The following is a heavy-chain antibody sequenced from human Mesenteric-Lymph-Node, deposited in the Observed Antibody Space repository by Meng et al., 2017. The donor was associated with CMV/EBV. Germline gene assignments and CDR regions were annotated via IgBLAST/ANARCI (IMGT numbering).Heavy chain of an antibody. CDR1: GGTFSSYT. CDR3: AGGIAAAGSRWFDP. CDR2: IIPILGIA. J-gene: IGHJ5*02. V-gene: IGHV1-69*02. Sequence: QVQLVQSVAEVKKPGSAVKVSCKASGGTFSSYTISWVRQAPGQGLEWMGRIIPILGIANYAQKFQGRVTITADKSTSTAYMELSSLRSEDTAVYYCAGGIAAAGSRWFDPWGQGTLVTVS. D-gene: IGHD6-13*01.